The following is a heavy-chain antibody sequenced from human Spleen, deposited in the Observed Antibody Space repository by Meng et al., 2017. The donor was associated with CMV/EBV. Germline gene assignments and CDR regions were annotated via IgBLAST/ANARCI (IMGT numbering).Heavy chain of an antibody. D-gene: IGHD1-26*01. CDR3: ATGSGDFDH. CDR1: GGYIKNWF. Sequence: QVQLQESGPGLVKPSQTLSLTCTVSGGYIKNWFWRWIRQPAGKKLEWIGRVYINDNTNYNPSFRSRVIMSVDASNNQFSLKLTSVTAADTAVYYCATGSGDFDHWGQGTLVTVSS. J-gene: IGHJ4*02. CDR2: VYINDNT. V-gene: IGHV4-4*07.